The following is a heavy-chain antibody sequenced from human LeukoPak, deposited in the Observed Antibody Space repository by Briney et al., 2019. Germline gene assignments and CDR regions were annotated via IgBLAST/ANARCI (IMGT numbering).Heavy chain of an antibody. CDR2: ISSSSSYI. V-gene: IGHV3-21*01. J-gene: IGHJ4*02. D-gene: IGHD3-22*01. CDR1: GFTFSSYS. Sequence: GGSLRLSCAASGFTFSSYSMIWVRQAPGKGLVWVSSISSSSSYIYYADSVKGRFTISRDNAKNSLYLQMNSLRAEDTAVYYCASQLDYYDSSGFSDYWGQGTLVTVSS. CDR3: ASQLDYYDSSGFSDY.